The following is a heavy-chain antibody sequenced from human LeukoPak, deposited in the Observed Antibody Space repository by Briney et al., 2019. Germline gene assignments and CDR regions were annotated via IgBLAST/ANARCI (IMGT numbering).Heavy chain of an antibody. J-gene: IGHJ3*02. CDR1: GYSISSGYY. Sequence: PSETLSLTCTVSGYSISSGYYWGWIRPPPGKGLEWIGSIYHSGSTYYNPSLKSRVTISVDTSKNQFSLKLSSVTAADTALYYCARISGSYFRGAFDIWGQGTMVTVSS. D-gene: IGHD1-26*01. CDR2: IYHSGST. V-gene: IGHV4-38-2*02. CDR3: ARISGSYFRGAFDI.